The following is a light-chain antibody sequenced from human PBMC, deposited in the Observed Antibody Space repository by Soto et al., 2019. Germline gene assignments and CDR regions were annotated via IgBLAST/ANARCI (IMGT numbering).Light chain of an antibody. CDR3: SSYTTSNTLV. Sequence: QSALTQPASVSGSPGQSITISCPGTSSDVGAYNFVSWYQQHPGKAPKLMIYDVTNRPSGVSSRFSGSKSGNTASLAISGLQAEDEADYYCSSYTTSNTLVFGGGTKLTVL. CDR2: DVT. CDR1: SSDVGAYNF. J-gene: IGLJ2*01. V-gene: IGLV2-14*03.